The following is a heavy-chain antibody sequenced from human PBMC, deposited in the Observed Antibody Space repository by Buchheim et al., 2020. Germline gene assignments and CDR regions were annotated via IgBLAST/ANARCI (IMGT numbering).Heavy chain of an antibody. Sequence: QVQLVQSGAEVKKPGASVKVSCKASGYTFTSYDINWVRQAPGQGLEWMGWMKPNSGNTGYAQRFQGRVTMTRDISISTAYMELTSLRFDDTAVYYCDHLDDGGRWRGLDSWGQGTL. D-gene: IGHD2-15*01. CDR3: DHLDDGGRWRGLDS. J-gene: IGHJ4*02. CDR2: MKPNSGNT. CDR1: GYTFTSYD. V-gene: IGHV1-8*01.